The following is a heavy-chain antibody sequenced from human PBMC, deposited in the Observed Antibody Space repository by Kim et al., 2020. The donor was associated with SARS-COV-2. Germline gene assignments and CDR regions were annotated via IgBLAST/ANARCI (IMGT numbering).Heavy chain of an antibody. CDR2: ISSSSSTI. J-gene: IGHJ6*02. CDR1: GFTFSSYS. CDR3: ARVAEYYYGSGSYYPYGMDV. V-gene: IGHV3-48*02. D-gene: IGHD3-10*01. Sequence: GGSLRLSCAASGFTFSSYSMNWVRQAPGKGLEWVSYISSSSSTIYYADSVKGRFTISRDNAKNSLYLQMNSLRDEDTAVYYCARVAEYYYGSGSYYPYGMDVWGQGTTVTVSS.